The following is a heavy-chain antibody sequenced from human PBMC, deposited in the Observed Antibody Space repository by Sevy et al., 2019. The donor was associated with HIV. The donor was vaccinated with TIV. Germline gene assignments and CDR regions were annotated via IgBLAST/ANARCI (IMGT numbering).Heavy chain of an antibody. V-gene: IGHV3-23*01. CDR3: EKDRYCSSTSCSGNFDY. CDR2: ISGSGGST. Sequence: GGSLRLSCAASGFTFSSYAMSWVRQAPGKGLEWVSAISGSGGSTYYADSVKGRFTISRDNSKNTLYLQMNSLRAEDTAVYYCEKDRYCSSTSCSGNFDYSGKGTLVTVSS. CDR1: GFTFSSYA. D-gene: IGHD2-2*01. J-gene: IGHJ4*02.